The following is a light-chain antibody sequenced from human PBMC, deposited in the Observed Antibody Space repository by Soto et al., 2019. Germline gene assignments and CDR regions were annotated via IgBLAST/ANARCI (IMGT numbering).Light chain of an antibody. CDR3: QQYDMYT. V-gene: IGKV3-15*01. Sequence: EIVMTQSPATLSVSPGERATLSCRAKQSVTTNLAWYQHKPGQAPRLLIYGASTRATGIPARFSGSGFGTEFTLTISSLQSGDSAVYYCQQYDMYTFGQGTKLEIK. CDR2: GAS. CDR1: QSVTTN. J-gene: IGKJ2*01.